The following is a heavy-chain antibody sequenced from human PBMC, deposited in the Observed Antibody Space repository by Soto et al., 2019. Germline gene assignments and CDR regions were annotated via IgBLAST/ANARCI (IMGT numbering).Heavy chain of an antibody. CDR2: LYYSGST. Sequence: QVQLQESGPGLVKPSETLSLTCTVSGGSISSYYWSWIRQPPGQGLEWIGYLYYSGSTNYNPSLTSRVTISVETSRNRFTLKLSSVTAADTAVYYCARQQWLVLNAFDIWGQGTMDTVAS. V-gene: IGHV4-59*01. CDR1: GGSISSYY. CDR3: ARQQWLVLNAFDI. J-gene: IGHJ3*02. D-gene: IGHD6-19*01.